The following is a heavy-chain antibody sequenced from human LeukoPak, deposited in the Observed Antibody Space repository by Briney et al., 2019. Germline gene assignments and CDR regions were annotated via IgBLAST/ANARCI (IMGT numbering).Heavy chain of an antibody. CDR2: ISYDGSNK. CDR1: GFTFSSYG. CDR3: AKDFRYSSSPFDY. Sequence: GGSLRLSCAAFGFTFSSYGMHWVRQAPGKGLEWVAVISYDGSNKYYADSVKGRFTISRDNSKNTLYLQMNSLRAEDTAVYYCAKDFRYSSSPFDYWGQGTLVTVSS. J-gene: IGHJ4*02. D-gene: IGHD6-19*01. V-gene: IGHV3-30*18.